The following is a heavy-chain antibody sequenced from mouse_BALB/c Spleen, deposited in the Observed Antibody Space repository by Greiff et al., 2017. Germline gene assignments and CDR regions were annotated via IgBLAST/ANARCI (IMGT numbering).Heavy chain of an antibody. CDR1: GFNIKDTY. CDR2: IDPANGNT. CDR3: ARGGNYRDYFDY. J-gene: IGHJ2*01. Sequence: EVQLQQSGAELVKPGASVKLSCTASGFNIKDTYMHWVKQRPEQGLEWIGRIDPANGNTKYDPKFQGKATITADTSSNTAYLQLSSLTSEDTAVYYCARGGNYRDYFDYWGQGTTLTVSS. D-gene: IGHD2-1*01. V-gene: IGHV14-3*02.